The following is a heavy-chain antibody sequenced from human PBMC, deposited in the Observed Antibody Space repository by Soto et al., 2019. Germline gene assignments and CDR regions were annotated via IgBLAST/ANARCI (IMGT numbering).Heavy chain of an antibody. CDR1: GYTFTSYY. CDR3: ASEAIGYCSSTSCSQKFDH. V-gene: IGHV1-46*01. J-gene: IGHJ5*02. D-gene: IGHD2-2*01. Sequence: ASVKVSCKASGYTFTSYYMHWVRQAPGQGLEWMGIINPSGGSTSYAQKFQGRVTMTRDTSTSTVYMELSSLRSEDTAVYYCASEAIGYCSSTSCSQKFDHWGQGTLVTVSS. CDR2: INPSGGST.